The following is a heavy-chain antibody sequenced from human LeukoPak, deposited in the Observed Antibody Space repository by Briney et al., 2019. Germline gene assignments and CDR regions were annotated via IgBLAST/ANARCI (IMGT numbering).Heavy chain of an antibody. J-gene: IGHJ4*02. CDR2: IYIGGGT. CDR3: AREVPYSSGWHLDY. Sequence: GGSLRLSCAASGFIVSSNYMSWVRQAPGKELEWVSVIYIGGGTYYADSVKGRFTVSRDNSKNTLYLQMNSLRAEDTAVYYCAREVPYSSGWHLDYWGQGTLVTVSS. D-gene: IGHD6-19*01. V-gene: IGHV3-66*01. CDR1: GFIVSSNY.